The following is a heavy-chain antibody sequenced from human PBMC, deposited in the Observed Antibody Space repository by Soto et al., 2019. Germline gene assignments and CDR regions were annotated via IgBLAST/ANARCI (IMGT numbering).Heavy chain of an antibody. CDR3: ASAGYGMDV. J-gene: IGHJ6*02. CDR2: IDPSDSYT. V-gene: IGHV5-10-1*01. CDR1: GYSFTSYW. Sequence: PGGSLKISRKGSGYSFTSYWISWVRQMPGKRLEWMGRIDPSDSYTNYSPSFQGHVTISADKSISTAYLQWSSLKASDTAMYYCASAGYGMDVWGQGTTVTVAS.